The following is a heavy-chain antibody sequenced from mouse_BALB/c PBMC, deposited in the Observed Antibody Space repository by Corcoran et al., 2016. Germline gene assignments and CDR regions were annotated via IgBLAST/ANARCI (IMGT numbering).Heavy chain of an antibody. V-gene: IGHV1S136*01. Sequence: EVQLQQSGPELVKPGASVKISCKASGYTFTSYVMHWVKQKPGQGLEWIGYINPYNDGTKYNEKFKGKATLTSDKSSSTAYMELSILASEDSAVYYCAREGFAYWGQGTLVTVSA. J-gene: IGHJ3*01. CDR1: GYTFTSYV. CDR2: INPYNDGT. CDR3: AREGFAY.